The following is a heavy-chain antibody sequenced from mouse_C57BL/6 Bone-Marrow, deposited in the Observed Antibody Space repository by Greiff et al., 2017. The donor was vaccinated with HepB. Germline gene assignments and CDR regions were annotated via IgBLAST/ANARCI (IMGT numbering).Heavy chain of an antibody. D-gene: IGHD2-9*01. CDR2: ISSGSSTI. CDR3: ARPSYYGYDGAWFAY. J-gene: IGHJ3*01. Sequence: EVKLVESGGGLVKPGGSLKLSCAASGFTFSDYGMHWVRQAPEKGLEWVAYISSGSSTIYYADTVKGRFTISRDNAKKTLFLQMTSLRSEDTAMYYCARPSYYGYDGAWFAYWGQGTLVTVSA. V-gene: IGHV5-17*01. CDR1: GFTFSDYG.